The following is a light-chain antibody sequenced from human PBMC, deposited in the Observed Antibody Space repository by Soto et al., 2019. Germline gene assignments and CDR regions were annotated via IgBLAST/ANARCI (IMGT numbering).Light chain of an antibody. CDR2: RDG. CDR1: NTGSKN. CDR3: QVWDSTFWV. V-gene: IGLV3-9*01. Sequence: SYELTQPLSVSVALGQTARITCGGDNTGSKNVHWYQQKPGQAPVLVIYRDGNRPSGIPERFSGSNSGNTATLTISRAQAGDEAEYYCQVWDSTFWVFGGGTKLTVL. J-gene: IGLJ3*02.